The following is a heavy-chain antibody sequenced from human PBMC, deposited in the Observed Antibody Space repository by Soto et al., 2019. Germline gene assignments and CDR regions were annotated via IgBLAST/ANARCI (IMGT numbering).Heavy chain of an antibody. CDR3: ARGIVTITGTAPFDY. V-gene: IGHV3-7*05. D-gene: IGHD1-20*01. CDR2: IKHDGSEK. CDR1: GFTFSSYW. J-gene: IGHJ4*02. Sequence: EVQLVESGGGLVQPGGSLRLSCAASGFTFSSYWMSWVRQAPGKGLEWVANIKHDGSEKYYVDSVKGRFTISRDNAKNSLYLQMNSLRAEDTAVYYCARGIVTITGTAPFDYWGQGTLVTVSS.